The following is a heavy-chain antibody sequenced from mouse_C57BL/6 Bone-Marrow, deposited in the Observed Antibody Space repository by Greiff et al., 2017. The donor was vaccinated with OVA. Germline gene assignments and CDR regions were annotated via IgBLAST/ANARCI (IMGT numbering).Heavy chain of an antibody. D-gene: IGHD2-2*01. J-gene: IGHJ3*01. Sequence: QVQLKQSGPGLVQPSQSLSITCTVSGFSLTSYGVHWVRQSPGKGLEWLGVIWSGGSTDYNAAFISRLSISKDNSKSQVFFKMNSLQADDTAIYYCARDGYEGFAYWGQGTLVTVSA. CDR1: GFSLTSYG. CDR3: ARDGYEGFAY. CDR2: IWSGGST. V-gene: IGHV2-2*01.